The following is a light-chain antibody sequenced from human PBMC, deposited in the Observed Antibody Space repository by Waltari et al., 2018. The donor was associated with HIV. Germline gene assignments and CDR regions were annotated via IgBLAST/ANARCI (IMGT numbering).Light chain of an antibody. J-gene: IGLJ1*01. CDR2: EGS. Sequence: QSALTQPASVSGSPGQTITISCTGTRSDVGCYNLVSWDQQHPVKAPKLMIYEGSKIPAGLSNHFSSSKSGTTASLTISGFQAEDEADYYCCSYAGSSTLVFGTGTKVTVL. CDR3: CSYAGSSTLV. CDR1: RSDVGCYNL. V-gene: IGLV2-23*01.